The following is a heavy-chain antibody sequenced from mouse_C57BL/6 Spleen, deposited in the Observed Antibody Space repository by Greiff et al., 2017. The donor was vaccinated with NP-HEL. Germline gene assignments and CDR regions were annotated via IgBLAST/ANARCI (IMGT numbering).Heavy chain of an antibody. V-gene: IGHV5-4*03. CDR1: GFTFSSYA. CDR2: ISDGGSYT. J-gene: IGHJ3*01. CDR3: ARDLWGAY. D-gene: IGHD1-1*01. Sequence: EVKLMESGGGLVKPGGSLKLSCAASGFTFSSYAMSWVRQTPEKRLEWVATISDGGSYTYYPDNVKGRFTISRDNAKNNLYLQMSHLKSEDTAMYYCARDLWGAYWGQGTLVTVSA.